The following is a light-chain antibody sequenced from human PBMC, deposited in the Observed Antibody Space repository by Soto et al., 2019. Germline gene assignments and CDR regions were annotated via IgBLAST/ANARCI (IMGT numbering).Light chain of an antibody. Sequence: EIVMTQSPATLSVSPGERATLSRRASQSVSSYLAWYQQKPGQAPRVLIYGAFTRATGIPARFSGSGSGTVFTLTISRLEPEDVAMYYCQQYDSSPLTLGQGTKVDIK. J-gene: IGKJ1*01. CDR1: QSVSSY. CDR2: GAF. CDR3: QQYDSSPLT. V-gene: IGKV3-15*01.